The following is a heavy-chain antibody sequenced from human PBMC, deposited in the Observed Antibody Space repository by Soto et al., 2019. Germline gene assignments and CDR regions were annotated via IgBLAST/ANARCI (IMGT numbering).Heavy chain of an antibody. V-gene: IGHV3-7*01. Sequence: VQLVESGGGLVQPGGSLRLSCAASGFSFTSYWMTWVRQAPGKGLEWVANIKQDGSEKYYVDSVKGRFTISRDNAKNSLNLQMNSLRDEDTAVYYCAKYRTSGGGLDPWGQGTLVTVSS. CDR3: AKYRTSGGGLDP. D-gene: IGHD6-6*01. CDR2: IKQDGSEK. J-gene: IGHJ5*02. CDR1: GFSFTSYW.